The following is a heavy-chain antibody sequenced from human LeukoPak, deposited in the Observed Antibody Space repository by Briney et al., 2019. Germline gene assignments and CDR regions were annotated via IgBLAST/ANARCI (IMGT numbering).Heavy chain of an antibody. CDR1: GGTFSSYV. CDR3: ASALYYYGSGSYSTGRRFDP. J-gene: IGHJ5*02. V-gene: IGHV1-69*06. CDR2: IIPIFGTA. D-gene: IGHD3-10*01. Sequence: ASVKVSCKASGGTFSSYVISWVRQAAGQGLAWMGGIIPIFGTANYAQKFQGRVTITADKSTSTAYMELSSLRSEDTAVYYCASALYYYGSGSYSTGRRFDPWGQGTLVTVSS.